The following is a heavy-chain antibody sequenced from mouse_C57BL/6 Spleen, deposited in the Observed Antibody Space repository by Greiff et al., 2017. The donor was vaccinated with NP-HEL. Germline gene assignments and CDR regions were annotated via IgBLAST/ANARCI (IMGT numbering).Heavy chain of an antibody. CDR1: GYTFTDYE. CDR3: TRWGDSSGYVDY. D-gene: IGHD3-2*02. J-gene: IGHJ2*01. Sequence: QVQLQQSGAELVRPGASVTLSCKASGYTFTDYEMHWVKQTPVHGLEWIGAIDPETGGTAYNQKFKGKAILTADKSSSTAYMELRSLTSEDSAVYYCTRWGDSSGYVDYWGQGTTLTVSS. V-gene: IGHV1-15*01. CDR2: IDPETGGT.